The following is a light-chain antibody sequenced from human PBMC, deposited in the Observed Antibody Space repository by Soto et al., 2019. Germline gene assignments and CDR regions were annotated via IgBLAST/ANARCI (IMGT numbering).Light chain of an antibody. Sequence: ILVTQSPSTLSLSPGERATLSCGASQSVSSSYLAWYQQKPGLAPRLLIYDASSRATGIPDRFGGSGSGTDFTLTISRLEPEDFAVYYCQQYGSLFTFGPGTKVDIK. J-gene: IGKJ3*01. CDR1: QSVSSSY. CDR2: DAS. CDR3: QQYGSLFT. V-gene: IGKV3D-20*01.